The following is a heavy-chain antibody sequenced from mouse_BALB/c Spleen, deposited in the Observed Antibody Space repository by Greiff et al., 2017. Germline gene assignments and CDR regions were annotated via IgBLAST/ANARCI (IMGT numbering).Heavy chain of an antibody. CDR2: ISYSGST. CDR1: GDSITSDY. CDR3: ARFPITTVPAWFAY. Sequence: EVQLQQSGPSLVKPSQSLSLTCTVTGDSITSDYWNWIRQFPGNKLECMGYISYSGSTYYNPSLNSGISITRDTSNNQYYLQLNSVTTEDAATYYGARFPITTVPAWFAYWGQGTLVTVSA. V-gene: IGHV3-8*02. D-gene: IGHD1-1*01. J-gene: IGHJ3*01.